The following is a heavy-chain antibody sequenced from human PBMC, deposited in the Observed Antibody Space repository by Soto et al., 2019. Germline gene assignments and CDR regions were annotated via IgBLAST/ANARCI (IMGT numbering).Heavy chain of an antibody. J-gene: IGHJ6*02. V-gene: IGHV1-18*01. CDR1: GYTFSMSG. Sequence: QVQLVQSGAEVNKPGASVKVSCKSSGYTFSMSGISWVRQAPGQGLEWMGWISGYNGKTNYEQKFQESVTMTTETSTNMAYMELRRLRSDDTAVYYCARAGPRPYYYYGMDVWGQGTTVTVSS. CDR2: ISGYNGKT. CDR3: ARAGPRPYYYYGMDV.